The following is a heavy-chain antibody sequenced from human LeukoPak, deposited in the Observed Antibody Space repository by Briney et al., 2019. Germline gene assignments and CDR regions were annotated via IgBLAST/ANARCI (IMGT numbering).Heavy chain of an antibody. CDR3: AIHQYSSSWYYDY. CDR1: GGSISSGSYY. Sequence: SETLSLTCTVSGGSISSGSYYWSWIRQPAEKGLEWIGRIYTSGSTNYNPSLKSRVTISVDTSKNQFSLKLSSVTAADTAVYYCAIHQYSSSWYYDYWGQGTLVTVSS. V-gene: IGHV4-61*02. D-gene: IGHD6-13*01. CDR2: IYTSGST. J-gene: IGHJ4*02.